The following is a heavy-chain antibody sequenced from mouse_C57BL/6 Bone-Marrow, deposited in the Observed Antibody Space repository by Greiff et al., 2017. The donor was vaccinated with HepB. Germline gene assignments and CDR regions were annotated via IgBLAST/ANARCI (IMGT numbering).Heavy chain of an antibody. D-gene: IGHD2-12*01. V-gene: IGHV2-9-1*01. CDR1: GFSLTSYA. CDR3: ARKGGYEDYYAMDY. Sequence: VMLVESGPGLVAPSQSLSITCTVSGFSLTSYAISWVRQPPGKGLEWLGVIWTGGGTNYNSALDSRLSISKDNSKSQVFLKMNSLQTDDTARYYCARKGGYEDYYAMDYWGQGTSVTVSS. J-gene: IGHJ4*01. CDR2: IWTGGGT.